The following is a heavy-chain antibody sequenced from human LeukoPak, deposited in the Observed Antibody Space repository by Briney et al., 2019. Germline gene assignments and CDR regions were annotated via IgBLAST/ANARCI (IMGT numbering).Heavy chain of an antibody. CDR3: AREGRGWAVAGTSAFDI. CDR2: IKQDGSEK. Sequence: GGSLRLSCAASGFTFSSYWMSWVRQAPGKGLEWVANIKQDGSEKYYVDSVKGRFTISRDNAKNSLYLQMNSLRAEDTAVYYCAREGRGWAVAGTSAFDIWGQGTMVTVPS. V-gene: IGHV3-7*01. J-gene: IGHJ3*02. CDR1: GFTFSSYW. D-gene: IGHD6-19*01.